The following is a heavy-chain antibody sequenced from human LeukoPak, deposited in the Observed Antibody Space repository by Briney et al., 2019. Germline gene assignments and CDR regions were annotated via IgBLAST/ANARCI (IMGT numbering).Heavy chain of an antibody. J-gene: IGHJ4*02. Sequence: ASVEVSFKASGYTFTGYYMHWVRQAPGQGLEWMGWLNPNSGGTNYAQMFQGRVTMSRDASISTAYMELSRLTSDDTAVFYCARGGGNTYGDVHYWGQGTLVTVSS. D-gene: IGHD5-18*01. CDR2: LNPNSGGT. CDR3: ARGGGNTYGDVHY. V-gene: IGHV1-2*02. CDR1: GYTFTGYY.